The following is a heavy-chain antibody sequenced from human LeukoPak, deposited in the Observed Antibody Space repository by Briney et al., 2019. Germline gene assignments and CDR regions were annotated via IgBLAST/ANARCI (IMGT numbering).Heavy chain of an antibody. J-gene: IGHJ3*02. Sequence: GGSLRLSCAASGFTISSNYMNWVRQAPGKGLEWVSVIFNSGDTYYADSVKGRFTISRDTSKNTLYLQMNSLRVDDTAVYYCARDPAPATGAFDIWGQGTMIIIS. CDR1: GFTISSNY. D-gene: IGHD1-1*01. CDR2: IFNSGDT. V-gene: IGHV3-53*01. CDR3: ARDPAPATGAFDI.